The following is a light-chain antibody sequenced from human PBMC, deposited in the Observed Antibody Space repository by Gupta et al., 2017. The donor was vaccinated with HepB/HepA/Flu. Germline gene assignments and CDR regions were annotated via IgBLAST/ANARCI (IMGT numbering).Light chain of an antibody. V-gene: IGLV2-11*01. Sequence: QSALTQPRSVSGSPGQSVTISCTGTSSDVGVYNYVSWYQQHPGKAPKLMIYDVSKRPSGVPDRFSGSKSGNTASLTISGLQAEDEADYYCCSYAGSYTFEVVFGGGTKLTVL. CDR1: SSDVGVYNY. J-gene: IGLJ2*01. CDR2: DVS. CDR3: CSYAGSYTFEVV.